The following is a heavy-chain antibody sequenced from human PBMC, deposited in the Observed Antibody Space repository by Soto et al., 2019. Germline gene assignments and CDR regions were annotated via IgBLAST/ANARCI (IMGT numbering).Heavy chain of an antibody. D-gene: IGHD3-10*01. CDR1: GGSISSGGYY. V-gene: IGHV4-31*11. J-gene: IGHJ5*02. CDR3: ARASRITMVRGVMCWFDP. Sequence: SETLSLTCAVSGGSISSGGYYWSWIRQHPGKGLEWIEYIYYSGSTYYNPSLKSRVTISVDTSKNQFSLKLSSVTAADTAVYYCARASRITMVRGVMCWFDPWGQGTLVTVSS. CDR2: IYYSGST.